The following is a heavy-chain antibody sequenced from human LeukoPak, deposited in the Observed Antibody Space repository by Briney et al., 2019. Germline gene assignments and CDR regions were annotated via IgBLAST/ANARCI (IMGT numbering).Heavy chain of an antibody. CDR3: ARALAYDILTGYHGWFDP. V-gene: IGHV3-23*01. CDR1: GFTFSSYA. J-gene: IGHJ5*02. CDR2: ISGSGGST. Sequence: GGSLRLSCAASGFTFSSYAMSWVRQAPGKGLEWVSAISGSGGSTYYADSVKGRFTISRDNSKNTLYLQMNSLRAEDTAVYYCARALAYDILTGYHGWFDPWGQGTLVTVSS. D-gene: IGHD3-9*01.